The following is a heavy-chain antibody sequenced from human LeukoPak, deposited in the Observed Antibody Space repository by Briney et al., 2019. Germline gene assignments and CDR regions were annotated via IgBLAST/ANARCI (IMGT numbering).Heavy chain of an antibody. Sequence: GGSLRLSCAASGFTFSSHGMSWVRQAPGKGLEWVSAISGSGGSTYYADSVKGRFTISRDNSKNTLYLQMNSLRAEDTAVYYCARDVGATTGPYGYWGQGTLVTVSS. V-gene: IGHV3-23*01. J-gene: IGHJ4*02. CDR2: ISGSGGST. CDR1: GFTFSSHG. CDR3: ARDVGATTGPYGY. D-gene: IGHD1-26*01.